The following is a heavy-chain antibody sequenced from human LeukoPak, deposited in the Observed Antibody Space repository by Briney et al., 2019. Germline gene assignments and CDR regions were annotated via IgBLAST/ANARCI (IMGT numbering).Heavy chain of an antibody. V-gene: IGHV3-30*18. CDR2: ISYDGSNK. CDR3: AKDYGWFGEILVGNFDY. D-gene: IGHD3-10*01. Sequence: GGSLRLSCAASGFTFSSYGMHWVRQAPGKGLEWVAVISYDGSNKYYADSVKGRFTISRDNSKNTLYLQMNSLRAEDTAVYYCAKDYGWFGEILVGNFDYWGQGALVTVSS. J-gene: IGHJ4*02. CDR1: GFTFSSYG.